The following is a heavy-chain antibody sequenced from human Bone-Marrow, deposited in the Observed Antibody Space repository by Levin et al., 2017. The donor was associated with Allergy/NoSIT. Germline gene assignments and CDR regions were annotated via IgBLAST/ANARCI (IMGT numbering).Heavy chain of an antibody. D-gene: IGHD3-9*01. Sequence: TASETLSLTCSVSGASIQNPDYYWTWVRQSPGKGLEWIGSIFYSGTTYYNPSFESRVRMNVDTSKNQFSLRLWSLTAADTTTYFCARQRYVDWQWGWYFDVWGRGALVTVSS. CDR2: IFYSGTT. V-gene: IGHV4-39*01. J-gene: IGHJ2*01. CDR3: ARQRYVDWQWGWYFDV. CDR1: GASIQNPDYY.